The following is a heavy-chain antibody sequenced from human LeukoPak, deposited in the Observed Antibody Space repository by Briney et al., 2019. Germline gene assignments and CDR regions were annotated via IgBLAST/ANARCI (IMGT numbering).Heavy chain of an antibody. V-gene: IGHV4-4*09. CDR3: ATQGRMGQYYFDY. D-gene: IGHD3-16*01. J-gene: IGHJ4*02. CDR1: GGSISSYY. Sequence: SETLSLTCTVSGGSISSYYWSWIRQPPGKGLEWIGYIYTSGSTNYNPSLKSRVTISVGTSKNQFSLKLSSVTAADTAVYYCATQGRMGQYYFDYWGQGTLVTVSS. CDR2: IYTSGST.